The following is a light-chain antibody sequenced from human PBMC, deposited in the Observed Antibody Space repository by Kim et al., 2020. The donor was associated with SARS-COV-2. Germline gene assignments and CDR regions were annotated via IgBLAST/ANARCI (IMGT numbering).Light chain of an antibody. V-gene: IGKV3-20*01. CDR3: QQYVSSPRT. Sequence: CPGERATLSCRGSQSISSSYLAGYQQKPGQPPRLLFYGESSRATGTPDRFRGSGSGTDFTLTISRLEPEDFAVYYCQQYVSSPRTFGQGTKVDIK. CDR2: GES. J-gene: IGKJ1*01. CDR1: QSISSSY.